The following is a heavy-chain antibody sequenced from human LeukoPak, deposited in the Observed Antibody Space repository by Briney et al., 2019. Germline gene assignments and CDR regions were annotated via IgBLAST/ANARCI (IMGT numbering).Heavy chain of an antibody. CDR2: IFYSGSM. Sequence: SETLSLTCTVSGGSISSGDYYWAWIRQPPGKGLEWIGYIFYSGSMYDNPSLKSRLTITVDTTKNQFSLKLRSVTAADTAVYYCARQTTVISFDYGGQGALVTV. D-gene: IGHD4-17*01. CDR1: GGSISSGDYY. J-gene: IGHJ4*02. CDR3: ARQTTVISFDY. V-gene: IGHV4-30-4*01.